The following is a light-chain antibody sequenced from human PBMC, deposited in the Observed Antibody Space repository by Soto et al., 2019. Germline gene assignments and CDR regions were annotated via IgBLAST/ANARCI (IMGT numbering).Light chain of an antibody. CDR2: GAS. CDR1: QSVSSN. CDR3: QQYNNWPPEGT. V-gene: IGKV3-15*01. Sequence: TLSVSPGERATLSCRASQSVSSNLAWYQQKPGQAPRLLIYGASTRATGIPARFSGSGSGTEFTLTISSLQSEDFAVYYCQQYNNWPPEGTFGQGTKVDIK. J-gene: IGKJ1*01.